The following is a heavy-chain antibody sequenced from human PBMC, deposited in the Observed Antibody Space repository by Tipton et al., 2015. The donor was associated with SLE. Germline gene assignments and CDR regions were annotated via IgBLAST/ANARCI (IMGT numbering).Heavy chain of an antibody. Sequence: SLRLSCAASGFTFSSYGMHWVRQAPGKGLEWVAFIRYDGSNKYYADSVKGRFTISRDNSKNTLYLQMNSLRAEDTAVYYCAGAPQGGSGSYGDNWFDPWGQGTLVTVSS. CDR3: AGAPQGGSGSYGDNWFDP. CDR2: IRYDGSNK. CDR1: GFTFSSYG. J-gene: IGHJ5*02. D-gene: IGHD3-10*01. V-gene: IGHV3-30*02.